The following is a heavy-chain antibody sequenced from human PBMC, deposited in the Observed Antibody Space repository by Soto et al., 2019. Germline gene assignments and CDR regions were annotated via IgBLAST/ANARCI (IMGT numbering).Heavy chain of an antibody. CDR1: GGSISSGGYY. CDR2: IYYSGST. J-gene: IGHJ4*02. D-gene: IGHD4-17*01. V-gene: IGHV4-31*03. CDR3: ARGDYGDSEFDY. Sequence: SETLSLTCTVSGGSISSGGYYWSWIRQHPGKGLEWIGYIYYSGSTYYNPSLKSRVTISVDTSKNQFSLKLSSVTAADTAVYYRARGDYGDSEFDYWGQGTLVTVSS.